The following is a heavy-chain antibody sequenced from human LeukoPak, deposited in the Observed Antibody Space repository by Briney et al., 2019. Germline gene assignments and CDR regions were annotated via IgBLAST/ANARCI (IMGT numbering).Heavy chain of an antibody. D-gene: IGHD6-6*01. Sequence: PGRSLRLSCAASGFTFSSYGMHWVRQAPGKGLEWVAFIRYDGSNKYYADSVKGRFTISRDNSKNTLYLQMNSLRAEDTAVYYCAKDRPQYSSSSLGEFDYWGQGTLVTVSS. J-gene: IGHJ4*02. CDR2: IRYDGSNK. V-gene: IGHV3-30*02. CDR3: AKDRPQYSSSSLGEFDY. CDR1: GFTFSSYG.